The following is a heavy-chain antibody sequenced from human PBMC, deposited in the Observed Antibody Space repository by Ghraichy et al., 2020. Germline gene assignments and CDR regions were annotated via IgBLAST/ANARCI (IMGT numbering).Heavy chain of an antibody. J-gene: IGHJ4*02. Sequence: SETLSLTCAVSGGSISSGGYSWSWIRQPPGKGLEWIGYIYHSGSTYYNPSLKSRVTISVDRSKNQFSLKLSSVTAADTAVYYCARVGIQLWFDYWGQGTLVTVSS. V-gene: IGHV4-30-2*01. D-gene: IGHD5-18*01. CDR1: GGSISSGGYS. CDR2: IYHSGST. CDR3: ARVGIQLWFDY.